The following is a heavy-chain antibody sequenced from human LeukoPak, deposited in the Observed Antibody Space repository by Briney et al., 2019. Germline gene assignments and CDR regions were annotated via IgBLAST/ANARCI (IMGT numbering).Heavy chain of an antibody. J-gene: IGHJ6*03. Sequence: SETLSLTCTVSGGSISSSRYYWSWIRQPPGKGLEWIGYIYYSGSTNYNPSLKSRVTISVDTDKNQFAMKLSSVTAAATAVYYCARTTEGGYTYGYFYYYYMDVWGKGTTVTISS. CDR2: IYYSGST. CDR1: GGSISSSRYY. D-gene: IGHD5-18*01. CDR3: ARTTEGGYTYGYFYYYYMDV. V-gene: IGHV4-61*01.